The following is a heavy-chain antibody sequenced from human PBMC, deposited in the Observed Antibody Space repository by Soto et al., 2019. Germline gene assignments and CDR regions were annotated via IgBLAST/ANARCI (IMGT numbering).Heavy chain of an antibody. Sequence: EVQLLESGGGLVQPGGSLRLSCAASGFTFNNYAMSWVRQAPGKGLEWVSSISGNGGNTYYADPVKGRFTVSRDNSWNTLYLQTNSLRAEDTDVYYCVKEQGFRAFDYWGQGILVTVSS. CDR2: ISGNGGNT. V-gene: IGHV3-23*01. J-gene: IGHJ4*02. CDR1: GFTFNNYA. D-gene: IGHD2-21*01. CDR3: VKEQGFRAFDY.